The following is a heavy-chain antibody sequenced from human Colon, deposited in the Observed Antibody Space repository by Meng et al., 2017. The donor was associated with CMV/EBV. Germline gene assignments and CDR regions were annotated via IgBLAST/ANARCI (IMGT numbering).Heavy chain of an antibody. V-gene: IGHV4-39*07. Sequence: QVHLQEAGPGLVKASETRSLTCTVSGDSINSNTYNWGWIRQPPGKGLEWIGKVYYTEGTYYNPSLKSRVTISIDTSMNQFSLKLSSVTAADTAIYYCVRGGTAMVAHFDYWGQGALVTVSS. J-gene: IGHJ4*02. CDR1: GDSINSNTYN. CDR3: VRGGTAMVAHFDY. CDR2: VYYTEGT. D-gene: IGHD5-18*01.